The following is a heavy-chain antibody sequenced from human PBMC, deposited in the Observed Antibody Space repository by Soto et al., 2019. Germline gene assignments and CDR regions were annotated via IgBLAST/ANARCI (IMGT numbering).Heavy chain of an antibody. CDR2: IDTYNDNT. CDR3: ARGNNWIDGDY. Sequence: QVQLVQSGAEVKKPGASVKVSCKASGYTFTSFGINWVRQAPGQGLEWMGWIDTYNDNTNYAQKLQDRVTMTTDAATSTAYRELRSLRSDDTAVYYCARGNNWIDGDYWGQGTLVTVSS. D-gene: IGHD1-1*01. CDR1: GYTFTSFG. V-gene: IGHV1-18*01. J-gene: IGHJ4*02.